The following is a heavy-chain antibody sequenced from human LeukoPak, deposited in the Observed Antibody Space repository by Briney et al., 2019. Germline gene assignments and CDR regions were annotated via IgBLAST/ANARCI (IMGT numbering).Heavy chain of an antibody. J-gene: IGHJ5*02. CDR3: AREIVTTNRNWFDP. V-gene: IGHV1-69*04. CDR1: GGTFSSYA. CDR2: IIPIFGIA. D-gene: IGHD4-11*01. Sequence: ASVKVSCKASGGTFSSYAISWVRQAPGQGLEWMGRIIPIFGIANYAQKFQGRVTITADKSTSTAYMELSSLRSEDTAVYYCAREIVTTNRNWFDPWGQRTLVTVSS.